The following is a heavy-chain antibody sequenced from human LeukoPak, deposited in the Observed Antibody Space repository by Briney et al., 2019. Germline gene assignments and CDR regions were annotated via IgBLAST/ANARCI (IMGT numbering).Heavy chain of an antibody. D-gene: IGHD4-17*01. CDR1: GYTLTELS. CDR3: ATLVPYGDYGWFDP. J-gene: IGHJ5*02. V-gene: IGHV1-24*01. Sequence: ASVKVSCKVSGYTLTELSMHWVRQAPGKGLEWMGGFDPEDGETIYAQEFQGRVTMTEGTSTDTAYMELSSLRSEDTAVYYCATLVPYGDYGWFDPWGQGTLVTVSS. CDR2: FDPEDGET.